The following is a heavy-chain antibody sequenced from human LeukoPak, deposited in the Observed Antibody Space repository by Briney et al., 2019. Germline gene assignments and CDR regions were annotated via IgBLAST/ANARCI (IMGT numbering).Heavy chain of an antibody. Sequence: GGSLRLSCGASGFTFSSYGMHWVRQAPGKGLEWVAFIRYDGSNKYYADSVKGRFTISRDNSKNTLSLQMNSLRAEDTAIYYCARDLGSYSSGWYMGFDYWGQGTLVTVSS. J-gene: IGHJ4*02. D-gene: IGHD6-19*01. CDR3: ARDLGSYSSGWYMGFDY. CDR2: IRYDGSNK. V-gene: IGHV3-30*02. CDR1: GFTFSSYG.